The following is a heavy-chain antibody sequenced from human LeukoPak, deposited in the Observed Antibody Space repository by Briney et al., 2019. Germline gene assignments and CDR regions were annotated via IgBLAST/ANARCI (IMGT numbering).Heavy chain of an antibody. V-gene: IGHV1-2*02. CDR1: GYTFTGYY. CDR3: ARDPNYGDSLGIDGVSFDP. J-gene: IGHJ5*02. Sequence: ASVKVSCKASGYTFTGYYMHWVRQAPGQGLEWMGWINPNSGGTNYAQKFQGRVTMTRDTSISTAYMELSRLRSDDTAVYYCARDPNYGDSLGIDGVSFDPWGQGTLVTVSS. CDR2: INPNSGGT. D-gene: IGHD4-17*01.